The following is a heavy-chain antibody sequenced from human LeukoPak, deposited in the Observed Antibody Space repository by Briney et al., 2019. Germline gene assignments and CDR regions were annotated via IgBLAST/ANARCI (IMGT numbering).Heavy chain of an antibody. D-gene: IGHD3-22*01. Sequence: ASVKVSCKASGYTFTSYDINWVRQATGQGLEWMGWMNPNSGNTGYAQKFQGRVTITRNTSISTAYMELSSLRSEDTAVYYCARVSRVYYYDSSGYYYDYWGQGTLVTVSS. CDR2: MNPNSGNT. CDR3: ARVSRVYYYDSSGYYYDY. J-gene: IGHJ4*02. V-gene: IGHV1-8*03. CDR1: GYTFTSYD.